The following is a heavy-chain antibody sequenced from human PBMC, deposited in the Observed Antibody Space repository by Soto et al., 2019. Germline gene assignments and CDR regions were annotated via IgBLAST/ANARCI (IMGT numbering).Heavy chain of an antibody. Sequence: EVQLVESGGGLVQPGRSLRLSCAASGFTFDDYAMHWVRQAPGKGLEWVSGINWNSGSIGYADSVKGRFTISRDNAKNSLYLQMNSLRAEDTALYYCAKDRYSGSYHPWNYFDYWGQGTLVTVSS. CDR1: GFTFDDYA. V-gene: IGHV3-9*01. D-gene: IGHD1-26*01. CDR2: INWNSGSI. J-gene: IGHJ4*02. CDR3: AKDRYSGSYHPWNYFDY.